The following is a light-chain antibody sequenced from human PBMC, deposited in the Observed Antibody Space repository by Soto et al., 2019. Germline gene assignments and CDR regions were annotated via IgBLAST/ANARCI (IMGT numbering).Light chain of an antibody. J-gene: IGLJ1*01. V-gene: IGLV2-8*01. CDR2: KVN. CDR3: SSYADTNICV. Sequence: QSVLTQPPAASESPGQTVTISFTATSKDIGGYDFVSWYQVRPGEAPQLIIYKVNGRPSGVPRRFSGSKSGNTASLTVSGLQAVDEADYDCSSYADTNICVFGTGNKVTVL. CDR1: SKDIGGYDF.